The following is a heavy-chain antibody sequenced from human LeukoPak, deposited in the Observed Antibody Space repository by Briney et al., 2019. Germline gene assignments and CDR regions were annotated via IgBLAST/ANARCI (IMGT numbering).Heavy chain of an antibody. V-gene: IGHV4-34*01. CDR3: ARVPPNYDFWSGYPHNWFDP. J-gene: IGHJ5*02. CDR1: GGSISSYY. CDR2: INHSGST. Sequence: SETLSLTCTVSGGSISSYYWSWIRQPPGKGLEWIGEINHSGSTNYNPSLKSRVTISVDTSKNQFSLKLSSVTAADTAVYYCARVPPNYDFWSGYPHNWFDPWGQGTLVTVSS. D-gene: IGHD3-3*01.